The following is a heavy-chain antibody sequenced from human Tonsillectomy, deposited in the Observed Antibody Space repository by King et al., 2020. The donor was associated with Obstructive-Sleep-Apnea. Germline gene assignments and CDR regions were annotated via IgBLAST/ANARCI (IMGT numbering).Heavy chain of an antibody. V-gene: IGHV3-30*02. Sequence: VQLVESGGGVVQPGRSLRLSCAAAGFTFSSQGMHWVRQAPGKGLEWVAFIRYDESFKDYADSVRGRFTISRDNSKNTLYLQMSSLRAEDTAVYYCAKDRNYDFLTGYYSPFDYWGQGTLVTVSS. CDR3: AKDRNYDFLTGYYSPFDY. CDR1: GFTFSSQG. D-gene: IGHD3-9*01. J-gene: IGHJ4*02. CDR2: IRYDESFK.